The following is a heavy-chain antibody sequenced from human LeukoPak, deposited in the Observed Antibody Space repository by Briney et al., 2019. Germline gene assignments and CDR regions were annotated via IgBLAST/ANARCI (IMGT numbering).Heavy chain of an antibody. D-gene: IGHD3-9*01. Sequence: ASVKVSCKASGYPFTGYYIHWGRQAPGQGLEWMGWINPDNGGTNYAQNFQGRVTMTRDTSISTAYMELSRLRSDDTAVYYCARAFDWLEDYFDYWGQGTLVTVSS. J-gene: IGHJ4*02. V-gene: IGHV1-2*02. CDR1: GYPFTGYY. CDR3: ARAFDWLEDYFDY. CDR2: INPDNGGT.